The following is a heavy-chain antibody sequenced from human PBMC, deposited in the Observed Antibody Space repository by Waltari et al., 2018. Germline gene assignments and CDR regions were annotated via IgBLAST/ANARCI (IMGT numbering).Heavy chain of an antibody. CDR3: ARDTGRSSSGYKPPPHFDY. Sequence: QVQLQESGPGLVKPSQTLSLTCTVSGGSISSGGYYWSWIRQHPGKGLEWIGYIYYSGSTYYNPSLKSRVTISVDTSKNQFSLKLSSVTAADTAVYYCARDTGRSSSGYKPPPHFDYWGQGTLVTVSS. CDR1: GGSISSGGYY. J-gene: IGHJ4*02. V-gene: IGHV4-31*03. D-gene: IGHD3-22*01. CDR2: IYYSGST.